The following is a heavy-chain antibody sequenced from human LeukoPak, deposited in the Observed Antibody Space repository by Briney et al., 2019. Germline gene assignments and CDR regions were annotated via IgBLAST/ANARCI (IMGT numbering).Heavy chain of an antibody. V-gene: IGHV4-34*01. CDR3: ARGVIAGQAARPYYYYYGMDV. J-gene: IGHJ6*02. CDR1: GGSFSGYY. D-gene: IGHD6-6*01. CDR2: INHSGST. Sequence: PSETLSLTCAVYGGSFSGYYWSWIRQPPGKGLEWIGEINHSGSTNYNPSLKSRVTISVDTSKNQFSLKLSSVTAADTAVYYCARGVIAGQAARPYYYYYGMDVWGQGTTVTVSS.